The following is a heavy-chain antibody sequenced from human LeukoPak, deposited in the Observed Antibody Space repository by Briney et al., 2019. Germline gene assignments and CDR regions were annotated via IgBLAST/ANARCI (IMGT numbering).Heavy chain of an antibody. Sequence: HPSETLSLTCTASGVSISSSDYSWGWIRQPPGKGLEWVSVIYSGRSTYYADSVKGRFTISRDNSKNTLYLQMNSLRAEDTAVYYCARVYGSGIYPYAFDIWGQGTMVIVSS. CDR1: GVSISSSDYS. CDR3: ARVYGSGIYPYAFDI. J-gene: IGHJ3*02. V-gene: IGHV3-53*03. D-gene: IGHD3-10*01. CDR2: IYSGRST.